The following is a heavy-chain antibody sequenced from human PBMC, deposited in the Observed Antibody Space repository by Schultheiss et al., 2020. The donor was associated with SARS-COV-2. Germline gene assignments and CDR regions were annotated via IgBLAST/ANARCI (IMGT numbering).Heavy chain of an antibody. V-gene: IGHV3-30-3*01. J-gene: IGHJ4*02. CDR1: GFTFSSYA. CDR2: ISYDGSNK. D-gene: IGHD3-10*01. Sequence: GGSLRLSCAASGFTFSSYAMHWVRQAPGKGLEWVAVISYDGSNKYYADSVKGRFTISRDNSKNTLYLQMNSLRAEDTAVYYCARGQRITMVQGVIIKSHAELDYWGQGTLVTVSS. CDR3: ARGQRITMVQGVIIKSHAELDY.